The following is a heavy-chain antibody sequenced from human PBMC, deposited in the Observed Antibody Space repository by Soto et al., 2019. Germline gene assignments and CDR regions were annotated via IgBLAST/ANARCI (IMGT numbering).Heavy chain of an antibody. Sequence: GRSLRLSCAASGFTFSGPAMHRVRQASGKGLEWVGRIRSKANSYATAYAASVKGRFTISRDDSKNTAYLQMNSLKTEDTAVYYCTRSTGWIDAFDIWGQGTMVTVSS. CDR3: TRSTGWIDAFDI. CDR1: GFTFSGPA. V-gene: IGHV3-73*01. CDR2: IRSKANSYAT. D-gene: IGHD6-19*01. J-gene: IGHJ3*02.